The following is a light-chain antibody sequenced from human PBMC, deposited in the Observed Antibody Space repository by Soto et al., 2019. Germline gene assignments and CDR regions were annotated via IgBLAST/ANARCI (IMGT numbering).Light chain of an antibody. V-gene: IGLV3-21*02. CDR1: NIGSKS. J-gene: IGLJ1*01. CDR3: HVWDDSDHYV. CDR2: DDS. Sequence: SYELTQPPSVSVAPGQTAIITCGEKNIGSKSVHWYQQKPGQGPVLVVYDDSDRPSRITERFSGSKSGKVATLTISRVEAGDEADYYCHVWDDSDHYVFGSGTKVTVL.